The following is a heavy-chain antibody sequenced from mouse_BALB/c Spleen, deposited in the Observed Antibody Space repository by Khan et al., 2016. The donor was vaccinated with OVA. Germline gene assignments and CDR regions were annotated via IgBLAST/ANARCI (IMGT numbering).Heavy chain of an antibody. Sequence: QVQLKQSGPGLVAPSQSLSITCTVSGFSLSRYNIHWVRQPPGKGLEWLGTIWGGGGTDYNSTLKIRLSISKDNSKSQVFLKMNSLQTDDTAMYYCARAYYRYDGYYAMDYWGQGTSVTVSS. CDR3: ARAYYRYDGYYAMDY. V-gene: IGHV2-6-4*01. CDR2: IWGGGGT. D-gene: IGHD2-14*01. CDR1: GFSLSRYN. J-gene: IGHJ4*01.